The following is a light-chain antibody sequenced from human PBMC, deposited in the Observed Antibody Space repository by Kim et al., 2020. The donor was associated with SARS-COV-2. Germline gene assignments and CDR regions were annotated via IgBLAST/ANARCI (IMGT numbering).Light chain of an antibody. J-gene: IGLJ2*01. CDR3: AAWDDSLNGHLV. Sequence: GVTISCSGSCSNIGSNTVTWYQQLPGSAPKLLMYRNDQRPSGVPDRFSGSKSGTSASLAISGLQSEDEADYYCAAWDDSLNGHLVFGGGTKLTVL. CDR2: RND. CDR1: CSNIGSNT. V-gene: IGLV1-44*01.